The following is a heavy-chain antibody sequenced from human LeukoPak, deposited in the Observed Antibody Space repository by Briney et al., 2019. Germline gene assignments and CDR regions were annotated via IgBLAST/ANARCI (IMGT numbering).Heavy chain of an antibody. CDR3: ARDTVATNAFDI. CDR1: GYTFSGYY. J-gene: IGHJ3*02. D-gene: IGHD5-12*01. CDR2: INPNSGDT. V-gene: IGHV1-2*02. Sequence: GASVKVSCKASGYTFSGYYMHWVRQAPGQGLEWMGWINPNSGDTNYAQKFQGRVTMTRDTSISTAYMELSRLRSDDTAVYYCARDTVATNAFDIWGQGTMVTVSS.